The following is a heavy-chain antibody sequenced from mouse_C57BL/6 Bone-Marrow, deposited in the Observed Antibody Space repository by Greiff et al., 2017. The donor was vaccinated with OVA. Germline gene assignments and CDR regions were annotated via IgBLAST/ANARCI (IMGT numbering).Heavy chain of an antibody. CDR2: ISNGGGST. Sequence: EVKLVESGGGLVQPGGSLKLSCAASGFTFSDYYMYWVRQTPEKRLEWVAYISNGGGSTYYPDTVKGRFTIARDNAKNTLYLQMSRLKSEDTAIYYCARLMATGGFAYWGQGTLVTVSA. J-gene: IGHJ3*01. V-gene: IGHV5-12*01. D-gene: IGHD1-1*02. CDR3: ARLMATGGFAY. CDR1: GFTFSDYY.